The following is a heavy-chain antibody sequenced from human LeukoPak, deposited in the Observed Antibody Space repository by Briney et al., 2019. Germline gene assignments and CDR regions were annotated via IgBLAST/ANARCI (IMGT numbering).Heavy chain of an antibody. CDR3: ARITYYYDSSGYERIDY. J-gene: IGHJ4*02. CDR2: INHSGST. Sequence: PSETLSLTCDVYGGSFSGYSWSWIRQPPGKGLEWIGEINHSGSTIYNPSLKSRVTISVDTSKNQFSLKLSSVTAADTAVYYCARITYYYDSSGYERIDYWGQGTLVTVSS. CDR1: GGSFSGYS. D-gene: IGHD3-22*01. V-gene: IGHV4-34*01.